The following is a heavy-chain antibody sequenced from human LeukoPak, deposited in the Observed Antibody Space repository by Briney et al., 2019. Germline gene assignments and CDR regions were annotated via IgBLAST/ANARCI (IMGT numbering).Heavy chain of an antibody. CDR2: IYTSGST. D-gene: IGHD3-10*01. Sequence: SETLSLTCTVSGYSISSGYYWSWIRQPAGKGLEWIGRIYTSGSTNYNPSLKSRVTISLDTSKNQLSLKLSSVTAAETAVYFCAREEVRGVIGGNYMDVWGKGTTVTVSS. CDR1: GYSISSGYY. J-gene: IGHJ6*03. V-gene: IGHV4-61*02. CDR3: AREEVRGVIGGNYMDV.